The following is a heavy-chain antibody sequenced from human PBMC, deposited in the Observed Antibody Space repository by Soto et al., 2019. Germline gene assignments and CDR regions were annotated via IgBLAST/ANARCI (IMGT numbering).Heavy chain of an antibody. CDR2: ISGSGGST. CDR1: GFTFSSYA. CDR3: AKGGPVAGTEGPHDAFDI. V-gene: IGHV3-23*01. D-gene: IGHD6-19*01. J-gene: IGHJ3*02. Sequence: LRLSCAASGFTFSSYAMSWVRQAPGKGLEWVSAISGSGGSTYYADSVKGRFTISRDNSKNTLYLQMNSLRAEDTAVYYCAKGGPVAGTEGPHDAFDIWGQGTMVTVSS.